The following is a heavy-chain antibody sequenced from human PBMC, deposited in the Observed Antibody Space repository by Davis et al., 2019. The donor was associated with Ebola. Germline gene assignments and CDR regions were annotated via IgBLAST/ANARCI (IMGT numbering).Heavy chain of an antibody. CDR3: ARDRVCSGATCYAYFDF. Sequence: AASVKVSCKASGYTFTGYYIHWVRQAPGQGLEWMGWINPNSGDTKYSQKFQGWVTMTGDTPIGTAYMELNRLTSDDTAVYYCARDRVCSGATCYAYFDFWGQGTLVTVSS. CDR2: INPNSGDT. CDR1: GYTFTGYY. D-gene: IGHD2-15*01. J-gene: IGHJ4*02. V-gene: IGHV1-2*04.